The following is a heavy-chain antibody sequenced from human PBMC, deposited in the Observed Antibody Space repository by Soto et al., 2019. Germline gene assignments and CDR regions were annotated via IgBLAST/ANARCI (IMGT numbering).Heavy chain of an antibody. CDR3: ARSLSAIPGDN. V-gene: IGHV3-7*05. Sequence: EVQLVESGGGSVQPGGSLRLSCAASGFNFWSYWMSWVRQVPGKGPEWVANIKQDGSEKYYVESVKGRFTISRDNAKNSLYLQMNSLSAEDTAVYHCARSLSAIPGDNWGQGTLVTVSS. CDR2: IKQDGSEK. D-gene: IGHD2-2*01. CDR1: GFNFWSYW. J-gene: IGHJ4*02.